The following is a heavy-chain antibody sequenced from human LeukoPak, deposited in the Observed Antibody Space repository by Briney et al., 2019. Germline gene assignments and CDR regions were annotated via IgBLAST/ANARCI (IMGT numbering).Heavy chain of an antibody. Sequence: ASVKVSCKASGYTFTTYDINWVRQATGQGLEWMGWINPNRGNTGYAQKFQGRLTVTRNTSISTAYMELSSLRSEDTAVYYCARDQTTVSLRKYYYYYMDVWGKGTTVTVSS. CDR2: INPNRGNT. D-gene: IGHD4-11*01. CDR3: ARDQTTVSLRKYYYYYMDV. V-gene: IGHV1-8*01. CDR1: GYTFTTYD. J-gene: IGHJ6*03.